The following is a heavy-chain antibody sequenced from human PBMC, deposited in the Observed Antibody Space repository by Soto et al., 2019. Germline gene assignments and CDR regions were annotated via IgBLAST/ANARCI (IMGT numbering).Heavy chain of an antibody. Sequence: PGWSLRLSCAASGFTFSSYGMHWVRQAPGKGLEWVAVIWYDGSNKYYADSVKGRFSISRDNSKNTLYLQMNSLRAEDTAVYYCARGSIPGSSWGRGYYFDYWGQGTLVTVYS. CDR3: ARGSIPGSSWGRGYYFDY. J-gene: IGHJ4*02. CDR2: IWYDGSNK. D-gene: IGHD6-13*01. CDR1: GFTFSSYG. V-gene: IGHV3-33*01.